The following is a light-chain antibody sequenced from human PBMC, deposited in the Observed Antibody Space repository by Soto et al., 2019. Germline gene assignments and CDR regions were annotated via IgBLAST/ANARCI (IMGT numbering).Light chain of an antibody. Sequence: EIVLTQSPGTLSLSPGERATLSCRASQNVLNNYLSWYQQKLGQAPRLLIYRASNRATGIPDRFSGSESGTDFTLAINRLEPDDFAVYFCQQLGTSPFTFGPGTKVEIK. V-gene: IGKV3-20*01. CDR1: QNVLNNY. J-gene: IGKJ3*01. CDR2: RAS. CDR3: QQLGTSPFT.